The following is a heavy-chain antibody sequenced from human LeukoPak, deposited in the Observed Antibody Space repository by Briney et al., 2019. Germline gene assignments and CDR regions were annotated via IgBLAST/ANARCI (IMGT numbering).Heavy chain of an antibody. CDR2: ISYDGSNK. D-gene: IGHD4-11*01. V-gene: IGHV3-30*04. Sequence: PRGALRLSSAAPVFTFIRYAMYWVRQAPRKGLEWVALISYDGSNKYYADSVKGGFTISRDNSKNTLFHQMNSLRAEETAVYYCARGHGPCYSNYVISGYWGQGTLVTVSS. CDR1: VFTFIRYA. CDR3: ARGHGPCYSNYVISGY. J-gene: IGHJ4*02.